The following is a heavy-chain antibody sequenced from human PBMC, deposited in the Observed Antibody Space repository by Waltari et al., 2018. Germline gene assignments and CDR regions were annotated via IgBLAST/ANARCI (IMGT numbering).Heavy chain of an antibody. Sequence: QVQLVQSGAEVKKPGSSVKVSCKASGGTFSSYAISWVRQAPGHGLEWMGGLIPIFGTANYAQKFQGRVTITADESTSTAYMELSSLRSEDTAVYYCARARYCSSTSCYLEYSSEWYFDYWGQGTLVTVSS. D-gene: IGHD2-2*01. CDR2: LIPIFGTA. V-gene: IGHV1-69*01. CDR1: GGTFSSYA. CDR3: ARARYCSSTSCYLEYSSEWYFDY. J-gene: IGHJ4*02.